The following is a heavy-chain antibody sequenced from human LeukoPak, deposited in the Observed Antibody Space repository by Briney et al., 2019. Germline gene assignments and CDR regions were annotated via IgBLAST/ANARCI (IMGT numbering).Heavy chain of an antibody. CDR1: GFIVSGYW. J-gene: IGHJ4*02. Sequence: GGSLRLSCAVSGFIVSGYWMTWVRQAPGKGLEWVANINQDGSEKYYVDSVKGRFTISRDNAKNSVYLQMNSLRAEDTAVYYCARDGGVSGYDLLDYWGQGTLVTVSS. D-gene: IGHD5-12*01. CDR2: INQDGSEK. V-gene: IGHV3-7*01. CDR3: ARDGGVSGYDLLDY.